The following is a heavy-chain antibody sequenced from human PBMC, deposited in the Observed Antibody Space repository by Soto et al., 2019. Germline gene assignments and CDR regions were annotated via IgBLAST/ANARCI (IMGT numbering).Heavy chain of an antibody. CDR3: ARGDIVVVVAATAYYYGMDV. V-gene: IGHV4-34*01. Sequence: PSETLSLTCAVYGGSFSGYYWSWIRQPPGKGLEWIGEINHSGSTNYNPSLKSRVTISVDTSKNQFSLKLSSVTAADTALYYCARGDIVVVVAATAYYYGMDVWGQGTTVTVSS. D-gene: IGHD2-15*01. CDR2: INHSGST. J-gene: IGHJ6*02. CDR1: GGSFSGYY.